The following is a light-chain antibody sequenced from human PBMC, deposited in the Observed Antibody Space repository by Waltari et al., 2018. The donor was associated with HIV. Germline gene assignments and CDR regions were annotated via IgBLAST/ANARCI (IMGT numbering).Light chain of an antibody. CDR1: SSDIGTYNL. CDR3: CSYAGSSTWV. CDR2: EGS. Sequence: QSALTQPASVSGSPGQSITTSCTGTSSDIGTYNLVSWYQQHPGKAPKLMIYEGSKRPSGFSNRFSGSKSGNTASLTISGLRAEDEADYYCCSYAGSSTWVFGGGTKLTVL. V-gene: IGLV2-23*01. J-gene: IGLJ3*02.